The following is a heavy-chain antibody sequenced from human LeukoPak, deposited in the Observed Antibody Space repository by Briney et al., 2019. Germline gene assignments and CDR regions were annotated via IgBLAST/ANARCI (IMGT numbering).Heavy chain of an antibody. CDR3: ARVEDSGVPFDY. D-gene: IGHD1-26*01. J-gene: IGHJ4*02. CDR2: ISGSGGST. V-gene: IGHV3-23*01. Sequence: PGGSLRLSCAASGFTFSSYAMSWVRQAPGKGLEWVSAISGSGGSTYYADSVKGRFTISRDNSKNSLYLQMNSLRAEDTAVYYCARVEDSGVPFDYWGQGTLVTVSS. CDR1: GFTFSSYA.